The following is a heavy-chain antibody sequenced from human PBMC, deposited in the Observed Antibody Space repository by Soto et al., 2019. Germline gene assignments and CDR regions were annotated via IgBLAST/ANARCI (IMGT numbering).Heavy chain of an antibody. Sequence: SLSLSCAASGFTFSSYAMDWVRQVPGKGLEWVAVISYDGSNKYYADSVKGRFTISRDNSKNTLYLQMNSLRAEDTAVYYCARGYSYGYWYFDLWGRGTLVTGSS. V-gene: IGHV3-30-3*01. CDR1: GFTFSSYA. CDR3: ARGYSYGYWYFDL. D-gene: IGHD5-18*01. J-gene: IGHJ2*01. CDR2: ISYDGSNK.